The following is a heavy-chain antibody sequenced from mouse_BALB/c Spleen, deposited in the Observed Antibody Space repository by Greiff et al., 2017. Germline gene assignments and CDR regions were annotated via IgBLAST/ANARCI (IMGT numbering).Heavy chain of an antibody. CDR3: TREDDYDACFAY. V-gene: IGHV1S127*01. CDR2: IDPSDSYT. CDR1: GYTFTSYW. J-gene: IGHJ3*01. D-gene: IGHD2-4*01. Sequence: QVHVKQPGAELVKPGASVKMSCKASGYTFTSYWMHWVKQRPGQGLEWIGVIDPSDSYTSYNQKFKGKATLTVDTSSSTAYMQLSSLTSEDSAVYYCTREDDYDACFAYWGQGTLVTVSA.